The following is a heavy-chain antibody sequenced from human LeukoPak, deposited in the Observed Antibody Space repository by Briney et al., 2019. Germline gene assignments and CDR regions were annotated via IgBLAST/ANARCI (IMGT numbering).Heavy chain of an antibody. CDR2: INPNSGGT. V-gene: IGHV1-2*06. D-gene: IGHD3-10*01. Sequence: ASVKVSCKASGYTFTGYYMHWVRQAPGQGLEWMGRINPNSGGTNYAQKFQGRVTMTRDTSISTAYMELSRLRSDDTAVYYCARFGSVPSYYYYGMDVWGQGTTVTVSS. CDR1: GYTFTGYY. CDR3: ARFGSVPSYYYYGMDV. J-gene: IGHJ6*02.